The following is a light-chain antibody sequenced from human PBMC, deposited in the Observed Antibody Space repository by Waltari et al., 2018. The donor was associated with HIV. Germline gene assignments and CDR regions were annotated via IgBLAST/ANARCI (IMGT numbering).Light chain of an antibody. J-gene: IGKJ1*01. Sequence: VIRTTQSPPFISASAGARVNISCRLNQGIRNYLVWFQQKPGKAPELMLYAASTLQSGVSSRFSGSGSGTDFTLTINNLQSEDFATYYCQQYYSFPWTFGQGTRVEIK. CDR1: QGIRNY. V-gene: IGKV1D-8*01. CDR3: QQYYSFPWT. CDR2: AAS.